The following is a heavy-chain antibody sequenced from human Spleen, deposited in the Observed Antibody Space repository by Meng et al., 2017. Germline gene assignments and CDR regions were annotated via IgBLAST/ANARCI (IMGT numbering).Heavy chain of an antibody. Sequence: ASVKVSCKVSGYTLTELSMHWVRQAPGKGLEWMGGFDPEDGETIYAQKFQGRVTMTEDTSTDTAYMELSSLRSDDTAVYYCVRDENISLGKLFGDYWGQGTMVTVSS. CDR2: FDPEDGET. CDR1: GYTLTELS. CDR3: VRDENISLGKLFGDY. D-gene: IGHD2-21*01. V-gene: IGHV1-24*01. J-gene: IGHJ4*02.